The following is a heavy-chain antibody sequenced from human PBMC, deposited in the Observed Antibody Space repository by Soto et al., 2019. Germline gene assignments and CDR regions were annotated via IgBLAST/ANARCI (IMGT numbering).Heavy chain of an antibody. Sequence: GSSVKLSCKASGGTFSSYAISWVRQAPGQGLEWMGGIIPIFGTANYAQKFQGRVTITADESTSTAYMELSSLRSEDTAVYYCARDYRAVTSSYYYYYGMDCWGQGTTVTVSS. D-gene: IGHD3-10*01. CDR2: IIPIFGTA. CDR3: ARDYRAVTSSYYYYYGMDC. J-gene: IGHJ6*02. CDR1: GGTFSSYA. V-gene: IGHV1-69*13.